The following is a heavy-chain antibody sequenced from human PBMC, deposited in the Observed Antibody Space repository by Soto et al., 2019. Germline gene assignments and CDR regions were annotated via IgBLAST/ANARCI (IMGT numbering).Heavy chain of an antibody. CDR2: IIPILGIA. CDR1: GGTFSSYT. CDR3: AREGLETAGDGFDY. J-gene: IGHJ4*02. Sequence: QVQLVQSGAEVKKPGSSVKVSCKASGGTFSSYTISWVRQAPGQGLEWMGRIIPILGIANYAQKFQGRVTITADKSTSTAYMELSSLRSEDTAVYYSAREGLETAGDGFDYWGQGTLVTVSS. D-gene: IGHD5-18*01. V-gene: IGHV1-69*08.